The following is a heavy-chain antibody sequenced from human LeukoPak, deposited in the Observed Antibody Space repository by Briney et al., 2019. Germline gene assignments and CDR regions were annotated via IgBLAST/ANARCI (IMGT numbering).Heavy chain of an antibody. CDR3: ANYARYSGNYCFDY. V-gene: IGHV4-59*08. CDR2: VYDSGTT. D-gene: IGHD5-12*01. Sequence: SETLSVTCTVPGGSFSSDYWSWIRQSPGKAVEWIGYVYDSGTTNYTPTVKSRVTMSIDTSKNQFSLKLTSVTAADTGVYYCANYARYSGNYCFDYWGQGNVVTVSS. J-gene: IGHJ4*02. CDR1: GGSFSSDY.